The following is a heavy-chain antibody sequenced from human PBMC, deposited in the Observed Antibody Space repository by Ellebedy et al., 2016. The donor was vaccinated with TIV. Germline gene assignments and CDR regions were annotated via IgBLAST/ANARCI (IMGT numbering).Heavy chain of an antibody. CDR3: ARVKWELPFDY. V-gene: IGHV1-3*01. CDR2: INAGNGNT. J-gene: IGHJ4*02. CDR1: GYTFTNYA. D-gene: IGHD1-26*01. Sequence: AASVKVSCKASGYTFTNYAMHWVRQAPGQRLEWMGWINAGNGNTKYSQKFQGRVTITRDTSESTAYMELSSLRSEDTAVYYCARVKWELPFDYWGQGTLVTVSS.